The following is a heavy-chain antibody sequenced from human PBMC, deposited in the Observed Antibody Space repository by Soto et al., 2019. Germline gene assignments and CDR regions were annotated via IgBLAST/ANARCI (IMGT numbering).Heavy chain of an antibody. J-gene: IGHJ6*02. Sequence: SVKVSCKASGGTFSSYAISWVRQAPGQGLEWMGGIIPIFGTANYAQKFQGRVTITADESTSTAYMELSSLRSEDTAVYYCARDFGAYRANYYYYYGMDVWGQGTTVTVSS. CDR2: IIPIFGTA. CDR3: ARDFGAYRANYYYYYGMDV. CDR1: GGTFSSYA. V-gene: IGHV1-69*13. D-gene: IGHD3-16*01.